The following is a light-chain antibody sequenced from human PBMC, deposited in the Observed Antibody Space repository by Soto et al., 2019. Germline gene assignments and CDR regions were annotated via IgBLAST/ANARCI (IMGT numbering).Light chain of an antibody. CDR2: AAS. Sequence: DIQMTQSPSSLSASVGDRVTITCRASQSISSYLNWYQQKPGKAPKLLIYAASSLQSGFPSRFTGSGSGTDFTLTISSLQPEDFETYYCQQSNSIPHTFGQGTKLEIK. CDR1: QSISSY. CDR3: QQSNSIPHT. V-gene: IGKV1-39*01. J-gene: IGKJ2*01.